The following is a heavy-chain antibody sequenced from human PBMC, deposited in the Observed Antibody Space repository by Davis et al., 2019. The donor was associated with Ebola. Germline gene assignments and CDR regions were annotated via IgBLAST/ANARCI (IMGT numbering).Heavy chain of an antibody. J-gene: IGHJ4*02. CDR2: INPSGDYT. D-gene: IGHD6-6*01. CDR3: ASLYSSSIGDTGY. V-gene: IGHV1-46*01. Sequence: ASVKVSCKASGYTFTSYYMHWVRQAPGQGLEWMGIINPSGDYTSYAQKFQGRVTMTRDTSTSTVYMELSSLRSDDTAVYYCASLYSSSIGDTGYWGQGTLVTVSS. CDR1: GYTFTSYY.